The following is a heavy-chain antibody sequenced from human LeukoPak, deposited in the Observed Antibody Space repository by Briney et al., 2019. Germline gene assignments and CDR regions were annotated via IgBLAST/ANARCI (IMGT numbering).Heavy chain of an antibody. Sequence: SQTLSLTCSVSGGSISSGSYYWSWIRQPAGKGLEWIGRIYTSGSTNYNPSLKSRVAISVDTSKNQFSLKLSSVTAADTAVYYCARGSYYDSSGLYFDYWGQGTLVTVSS. J-gene: IGHJ4*02. CDR1: GGSISSGSYY. CDR2: IYTSGST. V-gene: IGHV4-61*02. CDR3: ARGSYYDSSGLYFDY. D-gene: IGHD3-22*01.